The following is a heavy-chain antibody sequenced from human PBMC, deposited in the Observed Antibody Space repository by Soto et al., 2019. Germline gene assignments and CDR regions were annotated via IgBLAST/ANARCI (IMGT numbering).Heavy chain of an antibody. J-gene: IGHJ4*02. CDR2: MHSRGRS. CDR3: ASHIEFSGSSVFDS. D-gene: IGHD6-6*01. V-gene: IGHV4-39*01. Sequence: QLQLQESGPRLVKPSETLSLTCAVSGGSLSSSSFFWGWIRQPPGKGLEWIGSMHSRGRSYYNASLKSRLTLSVDTPKNKFSLRLTSVAATDTAVYFCASHIEFSGSSVFDSWGQGTLVTVSS. CDR1: GGSLSSSSFF.